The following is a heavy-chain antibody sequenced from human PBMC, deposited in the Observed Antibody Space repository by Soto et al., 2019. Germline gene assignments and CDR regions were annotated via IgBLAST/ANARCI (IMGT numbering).Heavy chain of an antibody. J-gene: IGHJ4*02. D-gene: IGHD3-22*01. CDR3: AREYYDSSGYYFDY. CDR1: GYTFTSYG. Sequence: ASVKVSCKASGYTFTSYGISWVRQAPGQGLEWMGRISAYNGNTNYAQKLQGRVTMTTDTSTSTAYMELRSLRSDDTAVYYCAREYYDSSGYYFDYWGQGTLVTVSS. CDR2: ISAYNGNT. V-gene: IGHV1-18*04.